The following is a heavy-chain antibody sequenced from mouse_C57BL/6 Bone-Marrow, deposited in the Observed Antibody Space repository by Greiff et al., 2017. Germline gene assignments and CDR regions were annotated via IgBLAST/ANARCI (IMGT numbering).Heavy chain of an antibody. D-gene: IGHD1-1*01. CDR3: ARWFLRYSYAMDY. V-gene: IGHV1-82*01. Sequence: VQVVESGPELVKPGASVKISCKASGYAFSSSWMNWVKQRPGKGLEWIGRIYPGDGDTNYNGKFKGKATLTADKSSSTAYMQLSSLTSEDSAVYFCARWFLRYSYAMDYWGQGTSVTVSS. J-gene: IGHJ4*01. CDR1: GYAFSSSW. CDR2: IYPGDGDT.